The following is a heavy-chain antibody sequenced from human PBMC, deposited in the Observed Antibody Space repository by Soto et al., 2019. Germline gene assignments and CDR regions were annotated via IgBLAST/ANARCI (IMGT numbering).Heavy chain of an antibody. CDR1: GFTFSSYS. CDR2: ISGSGGST. J-gene: IGHJ4*02. Sequence: GGSLRLSCAASGFTFSSYSMSWVRQAPGKGLEWVSAISGSGGSTYYADSVKGRFTISRDNSKNTLYLQMNSLRAEDTAVYYCAKVAKSRVVIDYFDSSGQGSLLTLCS. V-gene: IGHV3-23*01. CDR3: AKVAKSRVVIDYFDS. D-gene: IGHD3-3*01.